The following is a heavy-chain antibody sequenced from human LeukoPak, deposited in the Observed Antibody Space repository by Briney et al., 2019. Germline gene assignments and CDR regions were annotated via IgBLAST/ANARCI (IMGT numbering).Heavy chain of an antibody. V-gene: IGHV4-59*08. CDR3: ARHNVVPDEITNGMDV. Sequence: SETLSLTCAVYGGSFSGYYWSWIRQPPGKGLEWIGYIYYSGSTNYNPSLKSRVTISVDTSKNQFSLKLSSVTAADTAVYYCARHNVVPDEITNGMDVWGQGTTVTVSS. J-gene: IGHJ6*02. CDR1: GGSFSGYY. CDR2: IYYSGST. D-gene: IGHD1-1*01.